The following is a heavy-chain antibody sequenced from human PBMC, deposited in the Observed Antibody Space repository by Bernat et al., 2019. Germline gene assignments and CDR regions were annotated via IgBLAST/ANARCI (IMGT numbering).Heavy chain of an antibody. Sequence: EVQLVESGGGLVKPGGSLRLSCAASGFSFSNAWMNWVRQAPGKGLAWVGRIKGKTDGGTTDYTAPVKGRFTISRDDSKDTLYLQMNSLKTEDTAVYYCTTGDSNSRYWGQGTLVTVSS. V-gene: IGHV3-15*07. J-gene: IGHJ4*02. CDR2: IKGKTDGGTT. D-gene: IGHD2-15*01. CDR3: TTGDSNSRY. CDR1: GFSFSNAW.